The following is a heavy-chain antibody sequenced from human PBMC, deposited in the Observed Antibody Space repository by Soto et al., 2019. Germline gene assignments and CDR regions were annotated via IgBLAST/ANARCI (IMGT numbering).Heavy chain of an antibody. CDR1: GGTFSSYA. V-gene: IGHV1-69*01. CDR2: IIPIFGTA. D-gene: IGHD6-19*01. J-gene: IGHJ5*02. CDR3: ARDRGAVPPQGWVDP. Sequence: QVQLVQSGAEVKKPGSSVKVSCKAYGGTFSSYAISWVRQAPGQGLEWMGGIIPIFGTANYAQKFQGRVTITADESTSTAYMELSSPRSEDTAVYYCARDRGAVPPQGWVDPWGQGTLVTVSS.